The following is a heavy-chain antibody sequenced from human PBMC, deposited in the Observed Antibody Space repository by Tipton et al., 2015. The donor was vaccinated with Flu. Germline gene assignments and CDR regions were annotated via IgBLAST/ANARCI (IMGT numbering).Heavy chain of an antibody. V-gene: IGHV4-61*02. Sequence: TLSLTCTVSGGSISSGSYYWSWIRQPAGKGLEWIGRIYTSGSTKYNPSLKNRLSMSVDTSKSQFSLKLTSVTAADTAVYYCARGSGSGTYVIFDFWGQGTLVTVSS. D-gene: IGHD3-10*01. CDR2: IYTSGST. CDR1: GGSISSGSYY. CDR3: ARGSGSGTYVIFDF. J-gene: IGHJ4*02.